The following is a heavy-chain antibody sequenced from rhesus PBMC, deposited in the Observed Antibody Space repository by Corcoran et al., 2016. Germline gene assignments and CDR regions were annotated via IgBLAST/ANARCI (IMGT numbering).Heavy chain of an antibody. J-gene: IGHJ5-1*01. V-gene: IGHV3-136*01. CDR2: IRYTGRTI. CDR1: GFTFSSYD. CDR3: TRDIRTGFDV. Sequence: EVQLVESGGGLVQPGGSLRLSCEASGFTFSSYDMSWVRQAPGKGLEWVSYIRYTGRTIYYADSVKGRFTISRDNAKNSLSLQMSSLRAEDTAVYYCTRDIRTGFDVWGPGVLVTVSS.